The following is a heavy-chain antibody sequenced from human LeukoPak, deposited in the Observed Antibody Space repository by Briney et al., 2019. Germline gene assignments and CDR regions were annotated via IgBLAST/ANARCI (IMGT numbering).Heavy chain of an antibody. Sequence: SETLSLTCVVSGYSITNGDYWGWIRQSPGKGLEWIASIYNSASTHYNPSLRSRVTILVDTSKNEFSLKMRSVTAAGTAVYYCARNSTSGFFDYWGQGTLATVSS. CDR2: IYNSAST. D-gene: IGHD3-10*01. V-gene: IGHV4-38-2*01. CDR1: GYSITNGDY. CDR3: ARNSTSGFFDY. J-gene: IGHJ4*02.